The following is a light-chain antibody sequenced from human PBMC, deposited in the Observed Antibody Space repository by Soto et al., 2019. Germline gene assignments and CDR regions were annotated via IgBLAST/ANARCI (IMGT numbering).Light chain of an antibody. CDR2: GAS. V-gene: IGKV3-15*01. CDR3: QHYNNWPRT. J-gene: IGKJ1*01. CDR1: QSVSSN. Sequence: EIVMPQSPATLSASPGERATLSCRASQSVSSNLAWYQQKPGQAPRLLIYGASTRATGIPARFSGSGSGSEFTRTNSSLQSEDFAVYYCQHYNNWPRTFGQGTKVEIK.